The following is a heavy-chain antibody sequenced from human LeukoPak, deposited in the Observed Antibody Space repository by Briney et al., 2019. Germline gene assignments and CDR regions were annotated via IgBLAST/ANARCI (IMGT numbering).Heavy chain of an antibody. Sequence: SETLSLTCTVSGGSISSYYWSWIRQPPGKGLEWIGYIYYSGSTNYNPSLKSRVTISVDTSKNQFSLKLSSVTAADTAVYYCARDRGDCSSTSCYSNWFDPWGQGTLVTVSS. CDR3: ARDRGDCSSTSCYSNWFDP. D-gene: IGHD2-2*01. V-gene: IGHV4-59*01. J-gene: IGHJ5*02. CDR2: IYYSGST. CDR1: GGSISSYY.